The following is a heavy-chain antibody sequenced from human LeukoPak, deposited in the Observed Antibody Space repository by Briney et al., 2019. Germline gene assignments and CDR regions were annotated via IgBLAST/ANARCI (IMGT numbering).Heavy chain of an antibody. CDR2: INSGGSSI. Sequence: GGSLTLSCAASGFTFSSYWRHWVRQAPGKGVVWVSRINSGGSSITYADSVKGRFTISRDNDKNTMYLQMNSLRVEDTAVYYCAREGRVSGYDFDCWGQGTLVTVSS. D-gene: IGHD5-12*01. J-gene: IGHJ4*02. V-gene: IGHV3-74*03. CDR3: AREGRVSGYDFDC. CDR1: GFTFSSYW.